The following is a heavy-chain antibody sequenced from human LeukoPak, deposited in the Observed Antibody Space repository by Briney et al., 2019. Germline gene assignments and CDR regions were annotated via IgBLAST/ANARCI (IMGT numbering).Heavy chain of an antibody. V-gene: IGHV3-7*01. D-gene: IGHD5-24*01. CDR3: ARDGRWLQSPIGY. Sequence: GGSLRLSCAASGFTFSSYWMSWVRQAPGKGLEWVANIKQDGSEKYYVDSVKGRFTISRDNAKNSLHLQMNSLRAEDTAVYYCARDGRWLQSPIGYWGQGTLVTVSS. J-gene: IGHJ4*02. CDR2: IKQDGSEK. CDR1: GFTFSSYW.